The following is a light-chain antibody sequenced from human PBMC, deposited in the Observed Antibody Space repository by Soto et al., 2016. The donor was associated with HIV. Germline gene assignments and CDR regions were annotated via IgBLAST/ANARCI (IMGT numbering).Light chain of an antibody. CDR3: QVWDNSRDHRV. CDR2: GDS. CDR1: NIGSKS. V-gene: IGLV3-21*03. Sequence: SYVLTQPPSVSVAPGKTARITCGGNNIGSKSVHWYQQKPGQAPVLVVYGDSDRPSGIPERFSGSNSENTATLTISRVEAGDEADYYCQVWDNSRDHRVFGGGTKLTVL. J-gene: IGLJ3*02.